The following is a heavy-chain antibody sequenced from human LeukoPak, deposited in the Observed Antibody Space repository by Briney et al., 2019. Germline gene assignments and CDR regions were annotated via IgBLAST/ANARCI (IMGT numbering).Heavy chain of an antibody. CDR2: IKQDESEK. CDR1: GFTFSSYW. CDR3: ARGARGFDY. V-gene: IGHV3-7*01. J-gene: IGHJ4*02. Sequence: GGSLRLSCAASGFTFSSYWMSWVRQAPGKGLEWVANIKQDESEKYYVDSVKGRFTISRDSAKNSLYLQMNSLRVEDTAEYYCARGARGFDYWGQGSLATVSS.